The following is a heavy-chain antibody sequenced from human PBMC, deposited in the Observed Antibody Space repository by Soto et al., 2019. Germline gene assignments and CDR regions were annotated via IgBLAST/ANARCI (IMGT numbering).Heavy chain of an antibody. V-gene: IGHV4-59*01. CDR2: IYYRGST. Sequence: SGTLSLTCTVSGGSISGYYWSWIRQPPGKGLEYIGYIYYRGSTNYNPSLKSRVTMSIDTSRNQFSLKVNSVTAADTAVYYCARQQLLPFYYAWAVWGPGNTVTLS. CDR3: ARQQLLPFYYAWAV. J-gene: IGHJ6*02. D-gene: IGHD6-13*01. CDR1: GGSISGYY.